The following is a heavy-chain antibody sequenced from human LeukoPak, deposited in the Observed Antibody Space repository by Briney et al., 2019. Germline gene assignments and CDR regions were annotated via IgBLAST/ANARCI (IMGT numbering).Heavy chain of an antibody. J-gene: IGHJ4*02. CDR2: IKSDGRTT. Sequence: GGSLRLSCAASTFTFSRYWMHWVRQAPGKGLIWVSLIKSDGRTTLYADSVKGRFTISRDNAKSTLYLQMNSLRAEDTAVYYCAREVYSSGWYYFDYWGQGTLVTVSS. CDR3: AREVYSSGWYYFDY. V-gene: IGHV3-74*01. D-gene: IGHD6-19*01. CDR1: TFTFSRYW.